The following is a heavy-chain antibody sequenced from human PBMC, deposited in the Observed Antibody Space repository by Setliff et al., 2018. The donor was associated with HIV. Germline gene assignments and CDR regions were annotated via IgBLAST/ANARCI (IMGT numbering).Heavy chain of an antibody. CDR2: IYHSGST. D-gene: IGHD2-21*02. J-gene: IGHJ4*02. Sequence: KPSETLSLTCAVSGGSISSGGYSWSWIRQPPGKGLEWIGYIYHSGSTYYNPSLKSRVTISVDRSKNQFSLKLSSVTAADTAVYYCARSSLAYCGGDCYSFDYWGQGTLVTVSS. CDR3: ARSSLAYCGGDCYSFDY. CDR1: GGSISSGGYS. V-gene: IGHV4-30-2*01.